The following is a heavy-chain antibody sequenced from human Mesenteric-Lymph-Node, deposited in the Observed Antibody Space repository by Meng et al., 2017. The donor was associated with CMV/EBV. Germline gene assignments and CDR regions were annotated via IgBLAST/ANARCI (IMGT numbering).Heavy chain of an antibody. CDR3: ARDDYGGNFTH. CDR2: IIPILGSA. J-gene: IGHJ4*02. V-gene: IGHV1-69*08. D-gene: IGHD4-23*01. CDR1: GGTFNTYI. Sequence: SVKVSCKASGGTFNTYIFNWVRQAPGQGLEWMGRIIPILGSADYAQKFQGRVTITAATSTTTAYMELSSLRSEDRAVYFCARDDYGGNFTHWGQGTLVTVSS.